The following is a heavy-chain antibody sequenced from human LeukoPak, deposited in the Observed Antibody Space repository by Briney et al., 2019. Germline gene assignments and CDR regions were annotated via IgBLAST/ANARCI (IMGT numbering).Heavy chain of an antibody. D-gene: IGHD2-2*01. Sequence: GGSLRLSCAASGFTFSSYGMHWVRQAPGKGLEWVAFIRYDGSNKYYADSVKGRFTISRDNSKNTLYLQMNSLRAEDTAVYYCAKDRDCSSTSCYASDAFDIWGQGTMVTVSS. V-gene: IGHV3-30*02. CDR3: AKDRDCSSTSCYASDAFDI. J-gene: IGHJ3*02. CDR1: GFTFSSYG. CDR2: IRYDGSNK.